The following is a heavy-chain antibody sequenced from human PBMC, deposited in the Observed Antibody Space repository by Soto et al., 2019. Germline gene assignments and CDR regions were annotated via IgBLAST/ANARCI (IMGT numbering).Heavy chain of an antibody. D-gene: IGHD6-13*01. CDR1: GFTFSSYA. Sequence: VGSLRLSCAASGFTFSSYAMHWVRQAPGKGLEWVAVISYDGSNKYYADSVKGRFTISRDNSKNTLYLQMNSLRAEDTAVYYCAREVGYTKDYWGQGTLVTVSS. J-gene: IGHJ4*02. CDR2: ISYDGSNK. CDR3: AREVGYTKDY. V-gene: IGHV3-30-3*01.